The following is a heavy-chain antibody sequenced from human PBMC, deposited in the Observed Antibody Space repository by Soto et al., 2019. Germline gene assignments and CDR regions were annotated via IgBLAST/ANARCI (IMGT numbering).Heavy chain of an antibody. CDR2: INAGNGNT. J-gene: IGHJ4*02. D-gene: IGHD1-26*01. Sequence: VKVSCKASGYTFTSYAMHWVRQAPGQRLEWMGWINAGNGNTKYSQKFQGRVTITRDTSASTAYMELSSLRSEDTAVYYCARDLVGATGYFDYWGQGNLVTVSS. CDR3: ARDLVGATGYFDY. CDR1: GYTFTSYA. V-gene: IGHV1-3*01.